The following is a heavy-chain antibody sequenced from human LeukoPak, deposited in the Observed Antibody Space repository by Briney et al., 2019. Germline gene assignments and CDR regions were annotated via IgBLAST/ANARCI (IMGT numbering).Heavy chain of an antibody. CDR2: IYYSGST. D-gene: IGHD3-9*01. CDR1: GGSISSYY. J-gene: IGHJ5*02. CDR3: ARGGYDILTGHNWFDP. Sequence: PSETLSLTCTVSGGSISSYYWSWIRQPPGKGLEWIGYIYYSGSTNYNPSLKSRVTISVDTSKNQFSLKLSSVTAADTAVYYCARGGYDILTGHNWFDPWGQGTLVTVSS. V-gene: IGHV4-59*01.